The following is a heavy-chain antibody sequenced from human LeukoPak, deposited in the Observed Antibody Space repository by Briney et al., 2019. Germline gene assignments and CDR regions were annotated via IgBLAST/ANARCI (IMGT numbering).Heavy chain of an antibody. CDR3: ARDQGVTMIEPPDY. Sequence: ASVKVSCKASGYTFTSYYMHWVRRAPGQGLEWMGIINPSGGSTNHAQKFQGRVTMTRDTSTSTVYMELSSLRSEDTAVYYCARDQGVTMIEPPDYWGQGTLVTVSS. J-gene: IGHJ4*02. D-gene: IGHD3-22*01. V-gene: IGHV1-46*01. CDR2: INPSGGST. CDR1: GYTFTSYY.